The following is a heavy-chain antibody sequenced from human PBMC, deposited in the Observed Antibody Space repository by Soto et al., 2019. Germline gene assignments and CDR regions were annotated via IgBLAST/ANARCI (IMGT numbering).Heavy chain of an antibody. V-gene: IGHV3-11*01. CDR1: GFTFNDFF. CDR2: TSNSGNSA. CDR3: ARNTFNWFDP. Sequence: GGSLRLSCAASGFTFNDFFMTWIRQAPGRGPEWVASTSNSGNSAYYADSVKGRFTVSRDNAQNTLTLQMTDLRVDDTAVYYCARNTFNWFDPWGQGTLVTVSS. J-gene: IGHJ5*02.